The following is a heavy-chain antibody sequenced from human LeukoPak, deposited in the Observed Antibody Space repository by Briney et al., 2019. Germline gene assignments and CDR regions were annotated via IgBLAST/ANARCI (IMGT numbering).Heavy chain of an antibody. V-gene: IGHV1-46*02. D-gene: IGHD6-13*01. J-gene: IGHJ4*02. CDR3: AREPRCLAAAGCDYFDY. Sequence: GASVKVSCKASGYMFYNNYIHWVRQAPGQGLEWVGIINPSGGSTSYAQKFQGRVTMTRDMSTSTVYMELSSLRSEDTAVYYCAREPRCLAAAGCDYFDYWGQGTLVTVSS. CDR1: GYMFYNNY. CDR2: INPSGGST.